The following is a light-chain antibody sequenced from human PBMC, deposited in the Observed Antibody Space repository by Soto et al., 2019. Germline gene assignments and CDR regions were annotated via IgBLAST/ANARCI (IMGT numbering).Light chain of an antibody. CDR2: GAS. CDR3: QQFGVSPT. J-gene: IGKJ4*01. CDR1: QTITNTF. Sequence: EIVLTQSPCTLSLSPGERATLSCRTSQTITNTFLAWYQQKPGQAPRLLIYGASIRATDTSDRFSGSGSGTDFTLTISQLEHEDVAFYYCQQFGVSPTFGGGTKVEIK. V-gene: IGKV3-20*01.